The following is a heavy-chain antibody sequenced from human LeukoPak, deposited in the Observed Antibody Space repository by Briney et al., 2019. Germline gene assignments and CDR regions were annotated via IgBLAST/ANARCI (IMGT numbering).Heavy chain of an antibody. CDR2: INPNSGGT. Sequence: ASVKVSCKASGYTFTGYYMHWVRQAPGQGLEWMGRINPNSGGTNYAQKFQGRVTMTRDTSISTAYMELSSLRSEDTAVYYCARSDEYSGSSRYYGMDVWGQGTTVTVSS. CDR1: GYTFTGYY. D-gene: IGHD6-6*01. CDR3: ARSDEYSGSSRYYGMDV. V-gene: IGHV1-2*06. J-gene: IGHJ6*02.